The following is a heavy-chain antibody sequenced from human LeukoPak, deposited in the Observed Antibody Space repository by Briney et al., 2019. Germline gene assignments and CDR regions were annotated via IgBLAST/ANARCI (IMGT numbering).Heavy chain of an antibody. V-gene: IGHV4-59*01. CDR1: GDSISSYY. CDR2: IYYSGST. Sequence: PSETLSLTCTVSGDSISSYYWSWIRQPPGKGLEWIGYIYYSGSTNYNPSLKSRVTISVATSKNQFSLRLSSVTAADTAVYYCARDRSGSYSRYSYYGMHVWGQATTVTVSS. CDR3: ARDRSGSYSRYSYYGMHV. J-gene: IGHJ6*02. D-gene: IGHD1-26*01.